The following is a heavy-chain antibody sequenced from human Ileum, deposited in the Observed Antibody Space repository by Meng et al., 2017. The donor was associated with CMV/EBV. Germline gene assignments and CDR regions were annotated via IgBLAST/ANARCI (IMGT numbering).Heavy chain of an antibody. D-gene: IGHD5-24*01. CDR1: GFTFSGSA. J-gene: IGHJ6*02. V-gene: IGHV3-73*01. CDR2: IRSKANSYAT. CDR3: TRRHPERYGMDV. Sequence: GESLKISCAASGFTFSGSAMHWVRQASGKGLEWVGRIRSKANSYATAYAASVKGRFTISRDDSKNTAYLQMNSLKTEDTAVYYCTRRHPERYGMDVWGQGTTVTVSS.